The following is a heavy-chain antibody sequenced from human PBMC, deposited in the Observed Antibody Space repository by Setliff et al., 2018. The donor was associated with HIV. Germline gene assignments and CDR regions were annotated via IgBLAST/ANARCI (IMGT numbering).Heavy chain of an antibody. CDR2: VIPMLRLA. V-gene: IGHV1-69*10. CDR3: ARDIPHDYTFWSGSTRFDP. J-gene: IGHJ5*02. D-gene: IGHD3-3*01. CDR1: GGTFRTYA. Sequence: VASVKVSCKSSGGTFRTYAISWVRQAPGQGLEWMGGVIPMLRLANYAQKFQGRVTITADKSTTTAYMELSSLRSEDTAVYYCARDIPHDYTFWSGSTRFDPWGQGTLVTVS.